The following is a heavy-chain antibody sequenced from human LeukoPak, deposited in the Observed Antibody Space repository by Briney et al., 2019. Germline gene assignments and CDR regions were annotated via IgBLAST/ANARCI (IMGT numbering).Heavy chain of an antibody. Sequence: PGGSLRLSCAASGFTFSSYAMSWVRQAPGKGLEWVSAISGSGGSTYYADSVKGRFTISRDNSKNTLYLQMNSLRAEDTAVYYCAKDPRYQLHHWAYYFDYWGQGTLVTVSS. CDR2: ISGSGGST. CDR3: AKDPRYQLHHWAYYFDY. V-gene: IGHV3-23*01. J-gene: IGHJ4*02. D-gene: IGHD2-2*01. CDR1: GFTFSSYA.